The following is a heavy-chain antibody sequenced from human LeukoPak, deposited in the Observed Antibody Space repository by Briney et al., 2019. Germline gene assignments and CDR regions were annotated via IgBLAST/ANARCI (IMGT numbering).Heavy chain of an antibody. V-gene: IGHV3-30*02. CDR2: IRYDGSNK. Sequence: GGSLRLSCAASGFTFSSYGMHWVRQAPGKGLEWVAFIRYDGSNKDYADSVKGRFTISRDNSKNTLYLQMNSLRAEDTAVYYCAKEAHSDFFGEYWGQGTLVTVSS. J-gene: IGHJ4*02. D-gene: IGHD3-3*01. CDR3: AKEAHSDFFGEY. CDR1: GFTFSSYG.